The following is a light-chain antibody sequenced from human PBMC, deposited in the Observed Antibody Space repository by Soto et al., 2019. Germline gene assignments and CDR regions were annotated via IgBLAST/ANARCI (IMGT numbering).Light chain of an antibody. J-gene: IGLJ1*01. CDR1: SSDVGVYKY. CDR3: SSYTSRFTFV. V-gene: IGLV2-14*01. CDR2: EVS. Sequence: QSVLTQPASVSGSPGQSITISCTGTSSDVGVYKYVSWYQQHPGKAPKLMIYEVSNRPSGVSNRFSGSKSGNTASLTISGLQAEDEADYYCSSYTSRFTFVFGTGTKVTVL.